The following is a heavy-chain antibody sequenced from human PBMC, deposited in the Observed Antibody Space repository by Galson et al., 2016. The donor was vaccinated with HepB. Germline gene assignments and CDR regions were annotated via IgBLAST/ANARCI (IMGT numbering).Heavy chain of an antibody. CDR3: AREYGYGYYYFYGVDV. CDR2: ISSSGSTI. V-gene: IGHV3-48*03. D-gene: IGHD5-18*01. J-gene: IGHJ6*02. CDR1: GLTFSNYA. Sequence: SLRLSCAASGLTFSNYAMNWVRQAPGKGLEWVSYISSSGSTIYYADSVKGRFTISRDNAKNSLYLQMNSLRAEDTAVYYCAREYGYGYYYFYGVDVWGQGTTVTVSS.